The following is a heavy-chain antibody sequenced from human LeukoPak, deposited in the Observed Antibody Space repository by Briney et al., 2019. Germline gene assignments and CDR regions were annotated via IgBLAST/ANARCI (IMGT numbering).Heavy chain of an antibody. Sequence: GESLKISCKGSGYTFTSYWIGWVRQVPGKGLEWMGLIYPGDSDTRYSPSFQGQVTFSVDASISTAYLQLSGLRASDTAIYYCVRFGLTSSLDYWGQGTLVTVSS. CDR1: GYTFTSYW. D-gene: IGHD6-13*01. J-gene: IGHJ4*02. V-gene: IGHV5-51*01. CDR2: IYPGDSDT. CDR3: VRFGLTSSLDY.